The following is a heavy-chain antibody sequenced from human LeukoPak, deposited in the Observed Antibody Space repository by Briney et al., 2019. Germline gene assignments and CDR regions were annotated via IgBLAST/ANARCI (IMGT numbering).Heavy chain of an antibody. D-gene: IGHD6-13*01. CDR1: GGSISSYY. V-gene: IGHV4-59*08. J-gene: IGHJ5*02. CDR2: IYYSGST. Sequence: SETLSLTCTVSGGSISSYYWSWIRQPPGKGLEWIGYIYYSGSTNYNPSLKSRVTISVDTSKNQFSLKLSSVTAADTAVHYCAAIAAAGRGWFDPWGQGTLVTVSS. CDR3: AAIAAAGRGWFDP.